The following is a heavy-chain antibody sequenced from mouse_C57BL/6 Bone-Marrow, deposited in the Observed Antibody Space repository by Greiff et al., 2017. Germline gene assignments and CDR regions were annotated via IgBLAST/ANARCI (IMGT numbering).Heavy chain of an antibody. V-gene: IGHV5-6*01. CDR2: ISRGGSYT. CDR3: ARPAGTYFDY. CDR1: GFTFSSYG. D-gene: IGHD2-14*01. J-gene: IGHJ2*01. Sequence: DVLLVESGGDLVKPGASLKLSCTASGFTFSSYGMSWVRQTPEQRLEWVATISRGGSYTYYPDSVKGRFTISRDKAKNTLYRQMSSLKSEDTAMYYCARPAGTYFDYWGQGTTLTVSS.